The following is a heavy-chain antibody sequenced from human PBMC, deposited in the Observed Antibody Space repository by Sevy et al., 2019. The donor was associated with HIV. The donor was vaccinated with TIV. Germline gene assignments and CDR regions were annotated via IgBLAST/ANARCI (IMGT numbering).Heavy chain of an antibody. D-gene: IGHD2-2*03. V-gene: IGHV3-30*02. CDR1: GFIFSSFG. Sequence: GGSLRLSCAASGFIFSSFGMHWVRQTPGKGLEWVAFIRYDGSKKYYADSVKGRFTISRDNSKDTLYLQMNRLRAEDTAVYYCAKVDVLGYCSSTSCVAWGQGTKVTVSS. CDR2: IRYDGSKK. J-gene: IGHJ3*01. CDR3: AKVDVLGYCSSTSCVA.